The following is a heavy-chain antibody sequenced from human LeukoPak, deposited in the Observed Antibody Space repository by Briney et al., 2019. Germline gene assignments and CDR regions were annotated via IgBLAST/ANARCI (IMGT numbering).Heavy chain of an antibody. V-gene: IGHV3-48*03. J-gene: IGHJ5*02. Sequence: PGGSLRLSCAASGFTFSGYEMNWVRQAPGKGLEWVSYISNSGSTIYYVDSVKGRFTISRDNAKNSLYLQMNSLRAEDTAVYYCARTGIAAAGPLNWFDPWGQGTLVTVSS. CDR3: ARTGIAAAGPLNWFDP. D-gene: IGHD6-13*01. CDR1: GFTFSGYE. CDR2: ISNSGSTI.